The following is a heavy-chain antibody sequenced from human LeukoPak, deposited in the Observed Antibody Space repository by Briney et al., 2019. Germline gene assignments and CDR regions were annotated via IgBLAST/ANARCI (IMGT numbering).Heavy chain of an antibody. CDR1: GFTFKNCA. CDR3: AKDDSMTLDHFDY. V-gene: IGHV3-23*01. Sequence: PGGSLRLSCVASGFTFKNCAMSWVRQAPGKGLEWVSGINYSGGHKYYADSVKGRFTISRDSSKNTLSLQMNSLTTEDTAVYYCAKDDSMTLDHFDYWGRGALVSVSS. J-gene: IGHJ4*02. CDR2: INYSGGHK. D-gene: IGHD4-11*01.